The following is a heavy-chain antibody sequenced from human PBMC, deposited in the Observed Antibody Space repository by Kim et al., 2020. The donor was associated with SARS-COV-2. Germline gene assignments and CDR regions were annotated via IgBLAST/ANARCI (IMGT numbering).Heavy chain of an antibody. J-gene: IGHJ4*02. Sequence: GGSLRLSCTASGFNFKDYNMDWVRQAPGKGLEWVSSISGSATFKYYADSVKGRFTISRDNAKNSVFLQMDSLRVEDTALYYCARVVAFYCDSGAYPRGGHFDDWGQGTLVTVSS. CDR2: ISGSATFK. D-gene: IGHD3-22*01. CDR3: ARVVAFYCDSGAYPRGGHFDD. V-gene: IGHV3-21*01. CDR1: GFNFKDYN.